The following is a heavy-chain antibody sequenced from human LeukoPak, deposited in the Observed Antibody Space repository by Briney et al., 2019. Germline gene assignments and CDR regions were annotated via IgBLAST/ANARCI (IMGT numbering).Heavy chain of an antibody. CDR3: AKDAKMVRGGQYYYYGMDV. D-gene: IGHD3-10*01. V-gene: IGHV3-23*01. J-gene: IGHJ6*02. CDR2: ISGSGGST. CDR1: GFTFSNYA. Sequence: GGSLRLSCAASGFTFSNYAMNWVRQAPGKGLEWVSAISGSGGSTYYADSVKGRFTISRDNSKNTLYLQMNSLRAEDTAVYYCAKDAKMVRGGQYYYYGMDVWGQGTTVTVSS.